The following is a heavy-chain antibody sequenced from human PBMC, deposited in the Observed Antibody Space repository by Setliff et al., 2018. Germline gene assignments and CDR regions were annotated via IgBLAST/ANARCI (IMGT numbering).Heavy chain of an antibody. CDR2: IHPWGGSSEST. J-gene: IGHJ4*02. CDR3: ARFCGTSNCQRAPLFDY. D-gene: IGHD1-1*01. Sequence: SETLSLTCAVSGGPTIGYYWTWIRQAPGKGLEWIGCIHPWGGSSESTNYNPSLKSRIAISADTSRDRFSLRLTSVTAADTAIYYCARFCGTSNCQRAPLFDYWGQGILVTVSS. V-gene: IGHV4-59*08. CDR1: GGPTIGYY.